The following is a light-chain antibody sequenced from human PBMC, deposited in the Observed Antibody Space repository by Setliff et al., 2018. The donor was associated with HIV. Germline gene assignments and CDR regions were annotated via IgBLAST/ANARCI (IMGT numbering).Light chain of an antibody. J-gene: IGLJ1*01. Sequence: QSVLTQPRSVSGSPGQSVTISCTGSSSDIGFYNYVSWYQQYPGKAPKVTIYDVSKRPSGVPDRFSGSKSGNTASLTISGLQAEDEADYYCCSYAGSFTYVFGSGTKVTVL. CDR1: SSDIGFYNY. V-gene: IGLV2-11*01. CDR3: CSYAGSFTYV. CDR2: DVS.